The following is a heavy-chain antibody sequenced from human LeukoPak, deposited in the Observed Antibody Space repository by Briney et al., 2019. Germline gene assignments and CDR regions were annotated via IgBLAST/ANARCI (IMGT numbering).Heavy chain of an antibody. CDR2: IYYTGIT. D-gene: IGHD3-10*01. V-gene: IGHV4-39*01. Sequence: PSETLSLTCTVSGGSISGSSYYWGWIRQPPGKGLEWIGNIYYTGITYDNPSLKSRVTISVDTSKNQFSLKLSSVTAADTAVYYCARGRRLAYYGSGRVNYYYYYGMDVWGQGTTVTVSS. CDR1: GGSISGSSYY. J-gene: IGHJ6*02. CDR3: ARGRRLAYYGSGRVNYYYYYGMDV.